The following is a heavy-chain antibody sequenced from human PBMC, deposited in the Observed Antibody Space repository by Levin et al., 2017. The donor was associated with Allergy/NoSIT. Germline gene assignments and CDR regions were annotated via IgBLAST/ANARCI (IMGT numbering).Heavy chain of an antibody. J-gene: IGHJ4*02. D-gene: IGHD3-3*01. CDR2: IKQDGSEK. Sequence: GESLKISCAASGFTFTTYWMSWVRQAPGKGLEWVANIKQDGSEKYYVDSVKGRFTISRDNAENSLYLQMTSLRAEDTAVYYCARTVFGAPPRDYWGQGTLVTVSS. CDR3: ARTVFGAPPRDY. CDR1: GFTFTTYW. V-gene: IGHV3-7*01.